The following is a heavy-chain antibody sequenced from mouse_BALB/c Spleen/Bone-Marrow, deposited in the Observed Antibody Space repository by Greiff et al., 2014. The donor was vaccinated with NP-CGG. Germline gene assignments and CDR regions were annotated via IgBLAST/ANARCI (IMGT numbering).Heavy chain of an antibody. J-gene: IGHJ1*01. CDR3: ARAGYDGYPWYFDV. D-gene: IGHD2-3*01. V-gene: IGHV5-15*02. CDR1: GFTFSDYG. Sequence: EVKLMESGGGLVQPGGSRKLSCAASGFTFSDYGMAWVRQAPGKGPEWVAFICNLAYSIYYADTVTGRFTISRENAKNTLYLEISSLRSEDSAMYYCARAGYDGYPWYFDVWGAGTTVTVSS. CDR2: ICNLAYSI.